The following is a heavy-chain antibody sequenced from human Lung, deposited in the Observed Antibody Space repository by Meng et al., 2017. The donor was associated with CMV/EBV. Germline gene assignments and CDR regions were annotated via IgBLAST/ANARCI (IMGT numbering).Heavy chain of an antibody. Sequence: ASVXVSXXASGYTFTKNYMYWVRQAPGQGLECMGWINPITGVTNFAQKFQGRVTMTRDTCISTAYMELSNLRSDDAAVYYCARKASGYALRSFDSWGQGTLVTVSS. CDR1: GYTFTKNY. CDR2: INPITGVT. V-gene: IGHV1-2*02. D-gene: IGHD5-12*01. CDR3: ARKASGYALRSFDS. J-gene: IGHJ4*02.